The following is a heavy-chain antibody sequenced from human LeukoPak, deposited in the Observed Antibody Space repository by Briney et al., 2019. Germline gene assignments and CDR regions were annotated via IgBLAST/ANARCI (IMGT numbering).Heavy chain of an antibody. Sequence: AGGSLRLSCVASGFTFSSYAMSWVRQAPGEGLEWVSDISASGGNTYYADSVKGRFTIARDNSQSTLYLQLNSLTAEDTATYYCARGGRWSSSSWELDYWGQGTLVTVSS. CDR2: ISASGGNT. J-gene: IGHJ4*02. CDR1: GFTFSSYA. D-gene: IGHD6-13*01. CDR3: ARGGRWSSSSWELDY. V-gene: IGHV3-23*01.